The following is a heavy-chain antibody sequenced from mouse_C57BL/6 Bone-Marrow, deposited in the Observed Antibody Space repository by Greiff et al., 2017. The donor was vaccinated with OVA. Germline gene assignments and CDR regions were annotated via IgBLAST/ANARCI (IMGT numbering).Heavy chain of an antibody. CDR1: GYTFTSYW. CDR2: IDPENGDT. Sequence: VQLQQPGAELVKPGASVKLSCKASGYTFTSYWMHWVKQRPEQGLEWIGWIDPENGDTEYASKFQGKATITADTSSNTAYLQLSSLTSEDTAVYYCTWDYWGQGTTLTVSS. V-gene: IGHV14-4*01. J-gene: IGHJ2*01. CDR3: TWDY.